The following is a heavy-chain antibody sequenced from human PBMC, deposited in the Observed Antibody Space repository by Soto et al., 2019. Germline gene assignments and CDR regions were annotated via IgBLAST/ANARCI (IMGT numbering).Heavy chain of an antibody. CDR2: ISYDGSNK. D-gene: IGHD2-15*01. Sequence: QVQLVESGGGVVQPGRSLRLSCAASGFPFSSYGMHWVRQAPGKGLEWVAHISYDGSNKHYKDSVEGRFTISRDNAKSMLYLHMSSLRAEDTAVYYCAGGQYYFDYCGQGTRVSVSS. V-gene: IGHV3-30*03. CDR1: GFPFSSYG. J-gene: IGHJ4*02. CDR3: AGGQYYFDY.